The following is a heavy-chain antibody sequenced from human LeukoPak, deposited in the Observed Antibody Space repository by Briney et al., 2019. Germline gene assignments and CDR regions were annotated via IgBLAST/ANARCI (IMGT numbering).Heavy chain of an antibody. CDR3: ARGPRITMIVGVPDWFDP. V-gene: IGHV1-69*13. CDR2: IIPIFGTA. J-gene: IGHJ5*02. Sequence: SVKVSCKASGGTFSSYAISWVRQAPGQGLGWMGGIIPIFGTANYAQKFQGRVTITADESTSTAYMELSSLRSEYTAVYYCARGPRITMIVGVPDWFDPWGQGTLVTVSS. D-gene: IGHD3-22*01. CDR1: GGTFSSYA.